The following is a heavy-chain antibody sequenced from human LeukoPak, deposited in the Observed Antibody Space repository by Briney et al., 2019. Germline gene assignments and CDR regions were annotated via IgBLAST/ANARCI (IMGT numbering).Heavy chain of an antibody. J-gene: IGHJ3*02. CDR1: GYTFTSYD. D-gene: IGHD3-22*01. CDR3: ASPSYDSSGYVSFDI. Sequence: ASVKVSCKASGYTFTSYDINWVRQATGQGLEWMGWMKPNSGNTGYAQKFQGRVTMTRNTSINTAYMELSSLRSEDTALYYCASPSYDSSGYVSFDIWGQGTMVTVSS. CDR2: MKPNSGNT. V-gene: IGHV1-8*01.